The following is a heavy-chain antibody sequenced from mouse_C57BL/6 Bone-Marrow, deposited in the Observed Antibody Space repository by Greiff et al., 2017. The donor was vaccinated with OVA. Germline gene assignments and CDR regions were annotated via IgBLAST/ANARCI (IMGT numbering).Heavy chain of an antibody. D-gene: IGHD1-1*02. Sequence: VQLQQSGSGLVAPSQSLSITCTVSGFSLTSYGVHWVRQPPGKGLEWLVVIWSDGNTTSTSALQSRLCISKDNSKSQVLLKMNSLQTDDTAMYYCARLYGPMYYRGHATSVTVSS. V-gene: IGHV2-6*03. CDR3: ARLYGPMYY. J-gene: IGHJ4*01. CDR2: IWSDGNT. CDR1: GFSLTSYG.